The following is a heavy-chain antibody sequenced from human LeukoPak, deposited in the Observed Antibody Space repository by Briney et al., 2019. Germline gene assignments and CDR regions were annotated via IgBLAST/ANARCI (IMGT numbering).Heavy chain of an antibody. Sequence: GSLRLSCAASGFTVSSNYMSWVRQAPGKGLEWVSVIYSGGSTYYADSVKGRFTISRDNSKNTLYLQMNSLRAEDTAVYYCAREMRDSSGYLLEYWGQGPLVPVSS. CDR2: IYSGGST. J-gene: IGHJ4*02. V-gene: IGHV3-53*01. D-gene: IGHD3-22*01. CDR1: GFTVSSNY. CDR3: AREMRDSSGYLLEY.